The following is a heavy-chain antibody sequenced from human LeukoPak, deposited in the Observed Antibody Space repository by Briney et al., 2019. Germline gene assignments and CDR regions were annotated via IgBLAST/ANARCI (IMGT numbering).Heavy chain of an antibody. CDR3: AKVRGYYYYYGMDV. J-gene: IGHJ6*02. CDR2: ISYDGSSK. CDR1: GFTFSSYG. V-gene: IGHV3-30*18. Sequence: GGSLRLSCAASGFTFSSYGMHWVRQAPGKGLEWVAVISYDGSSKYYADSVKGRFTISRDNSKNTLYLQMNSLRAEDTAVYYCAKVRGYYYYYGMDVWGQGTTVTVSS.